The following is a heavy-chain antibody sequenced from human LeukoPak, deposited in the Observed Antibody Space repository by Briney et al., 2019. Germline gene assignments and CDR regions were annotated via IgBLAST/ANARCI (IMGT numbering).Heavy chain of an antibody. CDR2: IRYDGSNK. Sequence: GGSLRLSCAASGFTFSSYGMHWVRQAPGKGLECVAFIRYDGSNKYYADSVKGRFTISRDNSKNTLYLQMNSLRAEDTAVYYCAKDQARIKSIVVVPAAKRGYFDYWGQGTLVTVSS. CDR3: AKDQARIKSIVVVPAAKRGYFDY. CDR1: GFTFSSYG. V-gene: IGHV3-30*02. D-gene: IGHD2-2*01. J-gene: IGHJ4*02.